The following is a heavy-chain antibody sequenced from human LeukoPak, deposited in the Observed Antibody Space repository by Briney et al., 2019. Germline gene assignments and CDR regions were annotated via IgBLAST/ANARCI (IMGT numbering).Heavy chain of an antibody. CDR3: AKDIWDSNEQASFDI. J-gene: IGHJ3*02. CDR2: ICWNSGSI. CDR1: GFTFDDYA. Sequence: GGSLRLSCAASGFTFDDYAMHWVRQAPGKGLEWVSGICWNSGSIGYADSVKGRFTISRDNAKNSLYLQMNGLRAEDTALYYCAKDIWDSNEQASFDIWGQGTMVTVSS. D-gene: IGHD3-22*01. V-gene: IGHV3-9*01.